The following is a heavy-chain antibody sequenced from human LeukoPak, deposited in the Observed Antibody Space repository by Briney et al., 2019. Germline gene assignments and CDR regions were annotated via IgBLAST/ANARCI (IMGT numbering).Heavy chain of an antibody. D-gene: IGHD3-10*01. V-gene: IGHV4-34*01. CDR3: ARAPPYGLDY. CDR2: INHSGST. CDR1: GGSFSGHY. Sequence: KPSETLSLTCAVYGGSFSGHYWSWIRQPPGKGLEWIGEINHSGSTNYNPSLKSRVTISVDTSKNQFSLKLSSVTAADTAVYYCARAPPYGLDYWGQGTLVTVSS. J-gene: IGHJ4*02.